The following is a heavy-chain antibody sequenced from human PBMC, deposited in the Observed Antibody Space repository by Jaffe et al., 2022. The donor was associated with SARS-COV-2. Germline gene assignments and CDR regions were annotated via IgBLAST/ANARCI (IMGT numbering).Heavy chain of an antibody. CDR3: ARGGYYFDY. Sequence: QVQLQESGPGLVKPSETLSLTCTVSGGSISNYYWSWIRQPPGKGLEWIGYIYYSGSTNYNPSLKSRVTISVDTSKSQFSLKLTSVTAADTAVYYCARGGYYFDYWGQGTLVTVSS. D-gene: IGHD3-16*01. CDR2: IYYSGST. J-gene: IGHJ4*02. V-gene: IGHV4-59*01. CDR1: GGSISNYY.